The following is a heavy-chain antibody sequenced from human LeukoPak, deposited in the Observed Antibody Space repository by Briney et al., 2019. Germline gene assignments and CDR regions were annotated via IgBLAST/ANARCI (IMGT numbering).Heavy chain of an antibody. D-gene: IGHD6-19*01. CDR2: ISSESKYI. CDR1: GFTFSDYS. V-gene: IGHV3-21*01. Sequence: PGGSLRLSCAASGFTFSDYSMNWVRQAPGMGLEWVSSISSESKYIGYADSVKGRFTISRDNAKNSLYLQMNSLRAEDTAIYYCARFETVAAKPFEYWGQGALVTVSS. J-gene: IGHJ4*02. CDR3: ARFETVAAKPFEY.